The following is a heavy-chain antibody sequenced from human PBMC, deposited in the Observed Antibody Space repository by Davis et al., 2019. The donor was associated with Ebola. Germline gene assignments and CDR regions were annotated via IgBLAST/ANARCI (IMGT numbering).Heavy chain of an antibody. D-gene: IGHD6-19*01. J-gene: IGHJ6*04. V-gene: IGHV3-23*01. CDR1: GFIFSSYV. Sequence: GESLKISCAASGFIFSSYVMSWVRQAPGKGLEWVSTLGTSADTYYADSVKGRFTISRDNSKNTLYLQMNSLTVEDTAVYYCAKGGSGWPSDYSYGMGVWGKGTTVTVSS. CDR3: AKGGSGWPSDYSYGMGV. CDR2: LGTSADT.